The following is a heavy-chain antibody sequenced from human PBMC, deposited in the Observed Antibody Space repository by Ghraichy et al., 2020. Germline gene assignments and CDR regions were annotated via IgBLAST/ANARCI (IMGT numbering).Heavy chain of an antibody. CDR2: INHSGST. Sequence: SETLSLTCAVYGGSFSGYYWSWIRQPPGKGLEWIGEINHSGSTNYNPSLKSRVTISVDTSKNQFSLKLSSVTAADTAVYYCAYVDTEMAGTFDIWGQGTMVTVSS. CDR3: AYVDTEMAGTFDI. D-gene: IGHD5-18*01. V-gene: IGHV4-34*01. J-gene: IGHJ3*02. CDR1: GGSFSGYY.